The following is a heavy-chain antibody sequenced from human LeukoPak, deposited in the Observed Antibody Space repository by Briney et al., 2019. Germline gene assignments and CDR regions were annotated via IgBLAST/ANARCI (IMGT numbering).Heavy chain of an antibody. D-gene: IGHD2-2*01. Sequence: GGSPRLSCAASGFTFSDYYMSWIRQAPGKGLEWVSYISSSGSTIYYADSVKGRFTISRDNAKNSLYLQMNSLRAEDTAVYYCARDYHMTSGFFDYWGQGTLVTVSS. J-gene: IGHJ4*02. CDR3: ARDYHMTSGFFDY. V-gene: IGHV3-11*04. CDR1: GFTFSDYY. CDR2: ISSSGSTI.